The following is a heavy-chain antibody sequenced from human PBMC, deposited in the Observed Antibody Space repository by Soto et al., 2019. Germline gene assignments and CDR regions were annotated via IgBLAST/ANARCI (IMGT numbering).Heavy chain of an antibody. D-gene: IGHD6-19*01. V-gene: IGHV6-1*01. CDR1: WYSASSNSAP. J-gene: IGHJ6*02. Sequence: PSETLALTCPISWYSASSNSAPWNWSRTSTARGLDRLGRTYYRSKWYNDYAVSVKSRITINPDTSKNQFSLQLNSVTPEDTAVYYRAREGIAVAGALRGHYGMDVWGQGTTVTVSS. CDR2: TYYRSKWYN. CDR3: AREGIAVAGALRGHYGMDV.